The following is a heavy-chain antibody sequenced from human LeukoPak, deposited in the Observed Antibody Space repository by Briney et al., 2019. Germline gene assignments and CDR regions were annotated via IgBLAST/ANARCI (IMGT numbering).Heavy chain of an antibody. V-gene: IGHV4-34*01. J-gene: IGHJ4*02. D-gene: IGHD6-19*01. CDR2: INHSGST. CDR1: GGSFSGYY. CDR3: ARQKDSSGWFAYFDY. Sequence: SETLSLTCAVYGGSFSGYYWSWIRQPPGKGLEWIGEINHSGSTNYNPSLKSRVTISVDTSKNQFSLKLSSVTAADTAVYYCARQKDSSGWFAYFDYWGQGTLVTVSS.